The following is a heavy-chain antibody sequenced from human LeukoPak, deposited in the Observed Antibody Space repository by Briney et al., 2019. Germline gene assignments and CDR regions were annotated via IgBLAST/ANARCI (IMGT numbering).Heavy chain of an antibody. CDR2: ISSSSSYI. D-gene: IGHD3/OR15-3a*01. V-gene: IGHV3-21*01. Sequence: GGSLRLSCAASGFTFSTYSMNWVRQAPGKGLEWVSSISSSSSYIYYADSVKGRFTISRDNAKNSLYLQMNSLRAEDTAVYYCARNRAGTIDYWGQGTLVTVSS. CDR1: GFTFSTYS. J-gene: IGHJ4*02. CDR3: ARNRAGTIDY.